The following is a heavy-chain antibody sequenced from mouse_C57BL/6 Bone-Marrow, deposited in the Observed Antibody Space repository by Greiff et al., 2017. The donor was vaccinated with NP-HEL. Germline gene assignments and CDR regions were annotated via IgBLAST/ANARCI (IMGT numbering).Heavy chain of an antibody. CDR3: KAPSYYYGSSYLYYYAMDY. V-gene: IGHV14-1*01. D-gene: IGHD1-1*01. CDR2: IDPEDGDT. CDR1: GFNIKDYY. J-gene: IGHJ4*01. Sequence: DVKLQESGAELVRPGASVKLSCTASGFNIKDYYMHWVKQRPEQGLEWIGRIDPEDGDTEYAPKFQGKATMTADTSSNTAYLQLSSLTSEDTAVYYCKAPSYYYGSSYLYYYAMDYWGQGTSVTVSS.